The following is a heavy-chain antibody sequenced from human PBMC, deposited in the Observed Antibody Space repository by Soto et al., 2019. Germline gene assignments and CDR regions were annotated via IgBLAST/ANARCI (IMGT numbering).Heavy chain of an antibody. J-gene: IGHJ6*02. V-gene: IGHV4-59*01. CDR1: GGSISSYY. CDR3: ARVKDTAMVHYYYYGMDV. Sequence: SETLSLTCTVSGGSISSYYWSWIRQPPGKGLEWIGYIYYSGSTNYNPSLKSRVTISVDTSKNQFSLKLSSVTAADMAVYYCARVKDTAMVHYYYYGMDVWGQGTTVTVSS. CDR2: IYYSGST. D-gene: IGHD5-18*01.